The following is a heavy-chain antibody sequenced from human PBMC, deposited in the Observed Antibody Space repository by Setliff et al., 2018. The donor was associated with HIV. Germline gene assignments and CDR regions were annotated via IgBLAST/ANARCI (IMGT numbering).Heavy chain of an antibody. V-gene: IGHV4-59*01. CDR3: ARDSTTSLDY. Sequence: SETLSLTCTVSGGSISSYYWSWIRQPPGKGLEWIGYIYYSGNTNYNPSLKSRVTISVDTSKNQFSLKLSSVTAADTAVYYCARDSTTSLDYWGQGTLVTVSS. J-gene: IGHJ4*02. CDR2: IYYSGNT. CDR1: GGSISSYY. D-gene: IGHD1-1*01.